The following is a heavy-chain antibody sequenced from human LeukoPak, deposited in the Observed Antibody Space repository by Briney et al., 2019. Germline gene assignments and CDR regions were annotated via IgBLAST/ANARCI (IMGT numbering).Heavy chain of an antibody. V-gene: IGHV3-30-3*01. J-gene: IGHJ4*02. Sequence: GGSLRLSCAASGFIFSSYALHWVRQAPGKGLEWVAVISYDGSNKYYADSVKGRFTLSRDNSKNTLYVQMNSLRAEDTAVYFSARDPPEYSRGRGGYFDYWGQGTPVTVSS. CDR1: GFIFSSYA. D-gene: IGHD6-19*01. CDR3: ARDPPEYSRGRGGYFDY. CDR2: ISYDGSNK.